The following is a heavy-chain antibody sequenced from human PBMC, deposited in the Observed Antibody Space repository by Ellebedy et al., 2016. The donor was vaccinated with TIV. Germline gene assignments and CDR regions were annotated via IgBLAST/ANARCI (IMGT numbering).Heavy chain of an antibody. J-gene: IGHJ6*02. D-gene: IGHD2-2*01. CDR1: GFTFSNFG. CDR2: IRFDGSHE. V-gene: IGHV3-30*02. Sequence: PGGSLRLSCSTSGFTFSNFGMHWVRQSPGKGLEWVAFIRFDGSHEQYADSVKGRFTVSRDNSKNTLYLQMNSLRPEDTAVYYCAKDHGAEYLYYAMDVWGQGTTVTVSS. CDR3: AKDHGAEYLYYAMDV.